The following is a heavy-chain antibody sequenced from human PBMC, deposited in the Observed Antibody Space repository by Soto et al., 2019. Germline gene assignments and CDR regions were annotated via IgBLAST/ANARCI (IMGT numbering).Heavy chain of an antibody. D-gene: IGHD1-1*01. CDR1: GFSVDYYA. Sequence: GGSLRLSSRGSGFSVDYYAMTWFRQDPGKGLEWVGYIRSEAYGGTTEYAAAVKGRFTISRDDSKSIAYLQMDSLRSEDTAVYYCTLSAIHTTHWFDPWGQGTLVTVSS. J-gene: IGHJ5*02. V-gene: IGHV3-49*03. CDR3: TLSAIHTTHWFDP. CDR2: IRSEAYGGTT.